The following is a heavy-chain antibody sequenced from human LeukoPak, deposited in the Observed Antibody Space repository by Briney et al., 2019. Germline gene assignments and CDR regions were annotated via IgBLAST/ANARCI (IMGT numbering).Heavy chain of an antibody. CDR1: GFTVSSNY. D-gene: IGHD3-22*01. Sequence: QPGGSLRLSCAASGFTVSSNYMSWVRQAPGKGLEWVSVIYSGGSTYYADSVKGRFTISRDNSKNTLYLQMNSLRAEDTAVYYCAKDDSSGSSYNFHGMDVWGQGTTVTVSS. CDR2: IYSGGST. CDR3: AKDDSSGSSYNFHGMDV. V-gene: IGHV3-53*05. J-gene: IGHJ6*02.